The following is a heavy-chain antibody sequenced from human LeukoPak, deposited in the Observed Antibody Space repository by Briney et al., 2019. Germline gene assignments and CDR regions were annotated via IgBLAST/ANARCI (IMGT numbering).Heavy chain of an antibody. CDR3: AKDQGSSWMGNFDY. CDR2: IWYDGSNK. CDR1: GFTFSSYG. V-gene: IGHV3-33*06. Sequence: GRSLRLSCAASGFTFSSYGMHWVRQAPGKGLEWVAVIWYDGSNKYYADSVKGRFTISRDNSKNTLYLQMNSLRAEDTAVYYCAKDQGSSWMGNFDYWGQGTLVTVSS. D-gene: IGHD6-13*01. J-gene: IGHJ4*02.